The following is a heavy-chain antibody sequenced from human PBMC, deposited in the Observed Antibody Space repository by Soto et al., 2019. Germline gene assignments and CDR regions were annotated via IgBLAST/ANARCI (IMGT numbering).Heavy chain of an antibody. V-gene: IGHV3-64D*06. CDR3: VKGSAAGAGYFYDN. D-gene: IGHD6-13*01. J-gene: IGHJ4*02. CDR2: ISSDGGET. Sequence: EVQLVESGGGLVQPGGSLRLSCSASGFPFSLYGVQWVRQAPGKGLEYVAGISSDGGETYHADSVRGRFTISRDNRRQTLYLQMTSLRVEDTAVYYCVKGSAAGAGYFYDNWGQGTLVTVSS. CDR1: GFPFSLYG.